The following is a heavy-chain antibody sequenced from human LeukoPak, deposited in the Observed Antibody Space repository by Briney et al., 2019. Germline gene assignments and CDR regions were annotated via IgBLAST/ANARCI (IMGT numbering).Heavy chain of an antibody. CDR3: ARGESSSWYGYYFDY. D-gene: IGHD6-13*01. CDR2: ISSSSSYI. Sequence: GGSLRLSCAASGFTFSSYSMNWVRQAPGKGLEWVSSISSSSSYIYYADSVKGRFTISRDNAKSSLYLQMNSLRAEDTAVYYCARGESSSWYGYYFDYWGQGTLVTVSS. CDR1: GFTFSSYS. J-gene: IGHJ4*02. V-gene: IGHV3-21*01.